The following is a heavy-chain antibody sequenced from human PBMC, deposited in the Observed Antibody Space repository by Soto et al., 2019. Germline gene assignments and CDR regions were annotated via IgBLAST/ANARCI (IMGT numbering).Heavy chain of an antibody. CDR3: ARDQGYCSGGSCYVAGY. V-gene: IGHV3-74*01. J-gene: IGHJ4*02. D-gene: IGHD2-15*01. CDR1: GFTFSSYW. CDR2: INSDGSST. Sequence: EVQLVESGGGLVQPGGSQRLSCAASGFTFSSYWMHWVRQAPGKGLVWVSRINSDGSSTSHADSVKGRFTISRDNAKNTLYLQMNSLRAEDTAVYYCARDQGYCSGGSCYVAGYWGQGTLVTVSS.